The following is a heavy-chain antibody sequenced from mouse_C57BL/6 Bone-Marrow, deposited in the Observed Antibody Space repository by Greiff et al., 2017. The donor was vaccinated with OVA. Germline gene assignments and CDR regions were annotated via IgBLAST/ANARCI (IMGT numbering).Heavy chain of an antibody. CDR2: IYPGNSDT. CDR3: TSSWSNYGFAY. V-gene: IGHV1-5*01. Sequence: EVHVKQSGAVLARPGASVTMSCKTSGYTFTSYWMHWVKQRPGQGLEWIGAIYPGNSDTSYNQKFKGKAKLTAVTTASTAYMELSSLTNEDSAVYYCTSSWSNYGFAYWGKGTLVTVSA. CDR1: GYTFTSYW. J-gene: IGHJ3*01. D-gene: IGHD2-5*01.